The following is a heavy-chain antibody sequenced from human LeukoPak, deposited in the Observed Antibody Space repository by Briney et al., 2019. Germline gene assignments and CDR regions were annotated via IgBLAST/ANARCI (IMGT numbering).Heavy chain of an antibody. V-gene: IGHV3-7*01. J-gene: IGHJ6*03. CDR1: GFTFSSYW. D-gene: IGHD6-19*01. CDR2: IKQDGSEK. CDR3: AREEYSSGPPTKPGNYYYYMDV. Sequence: GGSLRLSCAASGFTFSSYWMSWVRQAPGKGLEWVANIKQDGSEKYYVDSVKGRFTISRDNAKNSLYLQMNSLRAEDTAVYYCAREEYSSGPPTKPGNYYYYMDVWGKGTTVTVSS.